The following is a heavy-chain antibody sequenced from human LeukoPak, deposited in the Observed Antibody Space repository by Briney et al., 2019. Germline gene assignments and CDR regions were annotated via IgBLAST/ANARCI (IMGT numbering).Heavy chain of an antibody. D-gene: IGHD3-3*01. V-gene: IGHV4-59*08. CDR3: ARHFYPTTPNLRFLEWPKVDAFDI. Sequence: SQTLSLTCTVSGGSISSYYWSWIRQPPGKGLEWIGYIYYSGSTNYNPSLKSRVTISVDTSKNQFSLKLSSVTAADTAVYYCARHFYPTTPNLRFLEWPKVDAFDIWGQGTMVTVSS. CDR1: GGSISSYY. CDR2: IYYSGST. J-gene: IGHJ3*02.